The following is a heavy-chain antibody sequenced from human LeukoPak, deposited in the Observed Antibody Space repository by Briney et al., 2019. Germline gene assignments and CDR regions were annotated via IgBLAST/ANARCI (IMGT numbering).Heavy chain of an antibody. CDR1: GASISGGSYY. CDR2: IYTTGST. Sequence: SETLSLTCTVSGASISGGSYYWSWLRQPAGKGLEWIGRIYTTGSTNYNPSLKSRVTISVDTSKNQCSLELSSVTAADTAVYYCARSPGGSGTRAFDIWGQGTMVTVSS. D-gene: IGHD3-10*01. V-gene: IGHV4-61*02. J-gene: IGHJ3*02. CDR3: ARSPGGSGTRAFDI.